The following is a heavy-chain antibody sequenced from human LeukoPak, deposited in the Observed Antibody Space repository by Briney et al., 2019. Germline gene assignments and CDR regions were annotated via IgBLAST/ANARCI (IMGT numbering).Heavy chain of an antibody. CDR2: SSSSGSTI. V-gene: IGHV3-11*01. CDR1: GFTLSDYY. Sequence: GGSLRLSCAASGFTLSDYYMSWIRQAPGKGLEWVSYSSSSGSTIYYADSVKGRFAISRDNAKNSLYLQMNGLRAEDTAVYYCARRRDFIDYWGQGTLVTVSS. J-gene: IGHJ4*02. CDR3: ARRRDFIDY. D-gene: IGHD3/OR15-3a*01.